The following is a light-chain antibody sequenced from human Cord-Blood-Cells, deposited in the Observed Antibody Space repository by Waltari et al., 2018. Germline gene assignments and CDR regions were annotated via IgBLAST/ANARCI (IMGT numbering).Light chain of an antibody. CDR3: QVWDSSSDWV. CDR1: NIGSKS. J-gene: IGLJ3*02. Sequence: SYVLTQPPSVSVAPGKTARITRGGNNIGSKSVNWYQQKPGQAPVLVIYYDSDRPSGIPERFSGSNSGNTATLTISRVEAGDEADYYCQVWDSSSDWVFGGGTKLTVL. V-gene: IGLV3-21*04. CDR2: YDS.